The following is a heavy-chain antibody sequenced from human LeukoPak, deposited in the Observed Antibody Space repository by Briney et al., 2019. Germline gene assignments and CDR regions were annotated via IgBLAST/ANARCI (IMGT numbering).Heavy chain of an antibody. V-gene: IGHV3-30*18. J-gene: IGHJ4*02. CDR2: ISYDRSNK. CDR3: AKDSWNYFLGGSRPRHFDY. CDR1: GFTFSSYG. Sequence: GRSLRLSCAASGFTFSSYGMHWVRQAPGKGLEWVAVISYDRSNKYYTDSVKGRFTISRDNSKNTLYLQVNSLRAEDTAVYYCAKDSWNYFLGGSRPRHFDYWGQGTLVTVSS. D-gene: IGHD1-7*01.